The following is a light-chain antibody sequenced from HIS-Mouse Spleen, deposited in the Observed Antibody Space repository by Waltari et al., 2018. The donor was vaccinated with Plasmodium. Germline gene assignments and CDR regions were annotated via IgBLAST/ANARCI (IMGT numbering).Light chain of an antibody. CDR2: GAS. CDR1: QSVSSN. Sequence: EIVMTQSPATLSVSPGERATLSCRASQSVSSNLAWYQQKPGQAPRLLIYGASTRATGIPARFSGSVSGTECTLTISSLQSEDFAVYYCQKYNNWSFTFGPGTKVDIK. J-gene: IGKJ3*01. V-gene: IGKV3-15*01. CDR3: QKYNNWSFT.